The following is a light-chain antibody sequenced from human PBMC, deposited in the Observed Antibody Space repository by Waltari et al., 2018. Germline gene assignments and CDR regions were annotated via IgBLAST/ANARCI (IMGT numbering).Light chain of an antibody. Sequence: VLLTQSPASLSVSPGDTVILSCRASQSVRTNLVWYQQKAGQAPRTLIYASSTRASGVPSRFSGGGSETDFTLIISSLQSEDAAVYFCQQYYVWPPITFGGGTKLEI. CDR1: QSVRTN. CDR3: QQYYVWPPIT. CDR2: ASS. V-gene: IGKV3-15*01. J-gene: IGKJ4*01.